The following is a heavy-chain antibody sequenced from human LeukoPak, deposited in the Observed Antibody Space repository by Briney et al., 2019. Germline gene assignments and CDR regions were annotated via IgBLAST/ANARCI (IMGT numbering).Heavy chain of an antibody. CDR1: GDSFSSSSDI. V-gene: IGHV4-39*01. D-gene: IGHD2-2*01. CDR3: ARGYCSSTSCYGWFDP. Sequence: SETPSLTCTVSGDSFSSSSDIWGWIRQSPGKGLEWIGSIYYSGNTYYNPSLKSRVTTSVDRSNNQFSLRLTSVTAADTAVYYCARGYCSSTSCYGWFDPWGQGILVTVSS. J-gene: IGHJ5*02. CDR2: IYYSGNT.